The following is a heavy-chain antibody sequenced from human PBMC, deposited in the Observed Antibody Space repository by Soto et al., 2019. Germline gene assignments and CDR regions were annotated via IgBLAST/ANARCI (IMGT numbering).Heavy chain of an antibody. CDR2: IIPIFGSA. V-gene: IGHV1-69*06. D-gene: IGHD3-10*01. CDR1: GGTFSSNA. CDR3: ARGSFGESSLYYYGMDV. J-gene: IGHJ6*02. Sequence: SVKVSCKASGGTFSSNAISWVRQAPGQGLEWMGGIIPIFGSANYAQNFQGRATITADKSTSTAYMELSSLRPEDTAVYYCARGSFGESSLYYYGMDVRGQGPTVTVSS.